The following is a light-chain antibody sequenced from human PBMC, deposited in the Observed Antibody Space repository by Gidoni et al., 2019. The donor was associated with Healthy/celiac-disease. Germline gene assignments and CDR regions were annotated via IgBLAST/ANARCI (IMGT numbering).Light chain of an antibody. CDR1: QSVSSSY. CDR2: GAS. Sequence: EIVLTQSPRTLSVSPGERATLSCRASQSVSSSYLAWYQQKPGQAPRLLLYGASSRATGIPDRGSGSGAGTDFTLTISRLEPEDFAVYYCQQYGSSWTFGQGTKVEIK. CDR3: QQYGSSWT. V-gene: IGKV3-20*01. J-gene: IGKJ1*01.